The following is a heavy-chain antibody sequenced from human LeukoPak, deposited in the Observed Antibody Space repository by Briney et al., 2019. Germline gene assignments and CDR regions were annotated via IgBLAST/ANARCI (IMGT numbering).Heavy chain of an antibody. CDR1: GFTFSTYA. D-gene: IGHD3-22*01. J-gene: IGHJ4*02. V-gene: IGHV3-23*01. CDR2: IGGSDGTT. Sequence: GGSLRLSCAASGFTFSTYAMNWVRQAPGKGLEWVSTIGGSDGTTYYADAVKGRFTISRDNSKNTLYLQLISLRAEDTAVYYCAKATGWLDPYDYWGQGTLVTVSS. CDR3: AKATGWLDPYDY.